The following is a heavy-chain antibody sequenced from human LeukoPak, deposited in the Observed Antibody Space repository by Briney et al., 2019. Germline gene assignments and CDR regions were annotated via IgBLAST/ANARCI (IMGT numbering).Heavy chain of an antibody. D-gene: IGHD3-10*01. CDR2: INSDGSRT. V-gene: IGHV3-74*01. CDR1: GFTFSNYW. J-gene: IGHJ4*02. CDR3: VRDEYGSESY. Sequence: GGSLRLSCAASGFTFSNYWMPWVRQAPGKGLVWVSRINSDGSRTTYADSVKGRFTISRDNAKNTLYLQMNSLRAEDTAVYYCVRDEYGSESYWGQGTLVTVSS.